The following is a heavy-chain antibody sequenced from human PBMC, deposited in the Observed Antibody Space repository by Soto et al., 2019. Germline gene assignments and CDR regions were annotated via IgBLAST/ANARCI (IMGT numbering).Heavy chain of an antibody. Sequence: QVQLQQWGAGLLKPSETLSLTCAVYSGSFSGYYYSWIRQSPGKGLEWIGEITHGGSTTYSPSLKSRVTMSLDTSMNRFSLNMTSMTAADTAVYYCARGRLFLTTSGLAITYFDYWGQGTLVTVSS. D-gene: IGHD3-3*01. CDR1: SGSFSGYY. CDR2: ITHGGST. V-gene: IGHV4-34*01. CDR3: ARGRLFLTTSGLAITYFDY. J-gene: IGHJ4*02.